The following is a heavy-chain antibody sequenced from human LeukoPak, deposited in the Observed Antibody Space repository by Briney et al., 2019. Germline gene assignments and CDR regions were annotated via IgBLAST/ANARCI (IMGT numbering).Heavy chain of an antibody. CDR2: IGTNGNT. J-gene: IGHJ4*02. Sequence: GGSLRLSCSASGFTFSRYAMHWARQAPGKGLEYVSAIGTNGNTYYADSVKGRFTISRDNSKNTLYHQMSSLRAEDTAVYYCARLTVSGQLDYWGQGTLVTVSS. D-gene: IGHD6-19*01. V-gene: IGHV3-64D*06. CDR1: GFTFSRYA. CDR3: ARLTVSGQLDY.